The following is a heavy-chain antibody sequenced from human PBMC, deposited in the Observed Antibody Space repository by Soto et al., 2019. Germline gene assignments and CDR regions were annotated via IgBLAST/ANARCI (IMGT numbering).Heavy chain of an antibody. CDR1: GFTFSSYA. J-gene: IGHJ4*02. D-gene: IGHD2-15*01. V-gene: IGHV4-59*06. CDR2: IHYTGST. CDR3: ARYDCSGGSCYSVYFDS. Sequence: VQLLESGGGLVQPGGSLRLSCAASGFTFSSYAMSWVRRAPGKGLEWIGYIHYTGSTYYNPSLKSRVTISVDTSKNQFSLKLSSVTAADTAVYYCARYDCSGGSCYSVYFDSWGQGTLVTVSS.